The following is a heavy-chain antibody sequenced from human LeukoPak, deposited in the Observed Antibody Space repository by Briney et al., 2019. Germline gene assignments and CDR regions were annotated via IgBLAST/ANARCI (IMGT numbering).Heavy chain of an antibody. CDR2: ISSSTYYI. Sequence: GGSLRLSCAASGFTFTSYSMNWVRQAPGKGLEWVSSISSSTYYIYYGDSVKGRFTVSRDNAKKSVFLQMNSLRADDTAVYYCARDLYNGFDPWGQGTLVTVSS. J-gene: IGHJ5*02. CDR1: GFTFTSYS. CDR3: ARDLYNGFDP. V-gene: IGHV3-21*01.